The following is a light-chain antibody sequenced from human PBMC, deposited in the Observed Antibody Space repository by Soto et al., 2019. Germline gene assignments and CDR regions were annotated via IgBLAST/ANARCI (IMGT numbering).Light chain of an antibody. V-gene: IGLV2-14*01. CDR2: EVS. CDR3: TSYTSGSTLV. CDR1: SSDLGAYNY. J-gene: IGLJ3*02. Sequence: QSALTQPASVSGSPGQSISISCTGTSSDLGAYNYVSWYQQHPGKAPKLMIYEVSNRPSGVSNRFSGSKSGNTASLTISGLRTEDEADYYCTSYTSGSTLVFGGGTQLT.